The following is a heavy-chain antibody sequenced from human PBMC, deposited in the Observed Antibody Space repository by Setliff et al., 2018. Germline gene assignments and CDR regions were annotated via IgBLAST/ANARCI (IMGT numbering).Heavy chain of an antibody. V-gene: IGHV1-69*05. CDR1: GFRFTSFG. D-gene: IGHD2-15*01. CDR3: ARSPALLGIVYLDP. J-gene: IGHJ5*02. CDR2: LIPMFGTP. Sequence: SVKVSCKPSGFRFTSFGFSWVRQAPGQGLEWMGGLIPMFGTPGYAQKVQDRVTITTDESTSTAYMELNSLTSEDTAVYYCARSPALLGIVYLDPWGQGTRVTVSS.